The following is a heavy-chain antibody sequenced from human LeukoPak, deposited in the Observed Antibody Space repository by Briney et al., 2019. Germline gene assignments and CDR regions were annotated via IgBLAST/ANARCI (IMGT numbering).Heavy chain of an antibody. J-gene: IGHJ4*02. CDR2: IKQDGSEK. D-gene: IGHD1-14*01. Sequence: GGSLRLSCEASGFTFSDCAMNWVRQAPGKGLEWVANIKQDGSEKYYVDSVKGRFTISRDNAKNSLYLQMNSLRAEDTSVHYCARDLVSTGWGYWGQGTLVTVSS. CDR3: ARDLVSTGWGY. CDR1: GFTFSDCA. V-gene: IGHV3-7*01.